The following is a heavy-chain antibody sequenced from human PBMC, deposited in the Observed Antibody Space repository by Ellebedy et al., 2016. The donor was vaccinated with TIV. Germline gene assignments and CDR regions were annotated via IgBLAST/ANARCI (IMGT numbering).Heavy chain of an antibody. CDR2: IKDKAEGEAT. CDR1: GFSFGFTFNNAW. J-gene: IGHJ5*02. D-gene: IGHD1-1*01. CDR3: TTDPERHLDDVTYTWVNP. V-gene: IGHV3-15*05. Sequence: GGSLRLXXAVSGFSFGFTFNNAWMTWVRQAPGKGLEWVGRIKDKAEGEATDYAAPVRGRFTISRDDSKNTVYLQMNSLKTEDTAVYYCTTDPERHLDDVTYTWVNPWGQGTLVTVSS.